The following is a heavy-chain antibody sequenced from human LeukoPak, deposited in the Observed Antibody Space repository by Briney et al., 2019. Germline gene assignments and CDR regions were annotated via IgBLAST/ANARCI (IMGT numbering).Heavy chain of an antibody. CDR2: ISSGSSTI. J-gene: IGHJ6*02. V-gene: IGHV3-48*01. CDR3: AKDAVSTSLYYYYYGMDV. CDR1: GFTFSSYS. D-gene: IGHD2-2*01. Sequence: PGGSLRLSCAASGFTFSSYSMNWVRQAPGKGLEWISYISSGSSTIYYADSVKGRFTISRDNAKNSLYLQMNSLRAEDTAVYYCAKDAVSTSLYYYYYGMDVWGQGTTVTVSS.